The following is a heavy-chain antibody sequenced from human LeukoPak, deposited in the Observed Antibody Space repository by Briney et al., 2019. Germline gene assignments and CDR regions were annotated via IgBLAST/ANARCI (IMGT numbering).Heavy chain of an antibody. J-gene: IGHJ4*02. Sequence: SETLSLTCSVSGGSISSRIYYWVWIRQPPGKGLEWIGSIYYSGTTYYNPSLKSRVTISVDTSKNQFSLRLSSVTAAVTAVYYCARLDTGSTRDYFDYWGQGTLVTVSS. CDR3: ARLDTGSTRDYFDY. V-gene: IGHV4-39*01. CDR1: GGSISSRIYY. D-gene: IGHD1-7*01. CDR2: IYYSGTT.